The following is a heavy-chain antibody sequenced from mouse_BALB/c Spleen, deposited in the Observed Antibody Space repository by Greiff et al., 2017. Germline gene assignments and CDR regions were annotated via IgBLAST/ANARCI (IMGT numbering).Heavy chain of an antibody. CDR1: GYTFTSYY. J-gene: IGHJ2*01. CDR2: IYPGNVNT. V-gene: IGHV1S56*01. CDR3: AIYYGYYLDD. Sequence: QVQLQQSGPELVKPGASVRISCKASGYTFTSYYIHWVKQRPGQGLEWIGWIYPGNVNTKYNEKFKGKATLTADKSSSTAYMQLSSLTSEDSAVYFCAIYYGYYLDDWGQGTTLTVSS. D-gene: IGHD2-2*01.